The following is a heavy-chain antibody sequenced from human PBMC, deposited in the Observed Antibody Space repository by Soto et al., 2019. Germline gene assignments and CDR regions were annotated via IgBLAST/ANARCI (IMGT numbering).Heavy chain of an antibody. J-gene: IGHJ4*02. CDR3: ARDSTDYYDSSSYCDY. V-gene: IGHV3-48*02. D-gene: IGHD3-22*01. CDR1: GFSFSSYN. Sequence: GGSLRLSCAASGFSFSSYNMHWVRQAPGKGPEWISYISGSGETIYYADSVKGRFTISRDNGKNSLYLQMNSLRDEDTAVYYCARDSTDYYDSSSYCDYWGRGTLVTVSS. CDR2: ISGSGETI.